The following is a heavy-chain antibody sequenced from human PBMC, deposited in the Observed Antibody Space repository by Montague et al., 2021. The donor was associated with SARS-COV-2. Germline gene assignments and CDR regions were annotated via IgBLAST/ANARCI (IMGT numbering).Heavy chain of an antibody. CDR2: IYYSGST. Sequence: SETLSLTCTVSGGSVSSGSYYWSWIRQPPGKGLERIGYIYYSGSTNYNPSLKSRVTISVDTSKNQFSLKLSSVTAADTAVYYCARDGVLRYFDWLGDRYGMDVWGQGTTVTVSS. CDR1: GGSVSSGSYY. D-gene: IGHD3-9*01. V-gene: IGHV4-61*01. CDR3: ARDGVLRYFDWLGDRYGMDV. J-gene: IGHJ6*02.